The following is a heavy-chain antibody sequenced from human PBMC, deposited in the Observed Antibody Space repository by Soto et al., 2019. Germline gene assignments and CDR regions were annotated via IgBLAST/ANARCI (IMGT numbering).Heavy chain of an antibody. CDR1: GYTLTELS. V-gene: IGHV1-24*01. D-gene: IGHD6-19*01. J-gene: IGHJ3*02. CDR2: FDPEDGET. CDR3: ATDYGYSSGWSVFDI. Sequence: ASVKVSCKVSGYTLTELSMHWVRQAPGKGLEWMGGFDPEDGETIYAQKFQGRVTMTEDTSTDAAYMELSSLRSEDTAVYYCATDYGYSSGWSVFDIWAQGTMVTVSS.